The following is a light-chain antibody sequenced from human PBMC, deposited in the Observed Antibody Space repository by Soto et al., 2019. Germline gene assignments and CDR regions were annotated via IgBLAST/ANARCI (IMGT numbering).Light chain of an antibody. CDR2: EVS. CDR1: SSDVGGYNY. J-gene: IGLJ2*01. Sequence: QSALTQPASVSGSPGQSITISCTGTSSDVGGYNYVSWYQQHPGKAPKLMIYEVSNRPSGVSNRFSGSKSGNTASLTISGLQAKDEADFYCSSYTSSSPHVVFGGGTKLTVL. CDR3: SSYTSSSPHVV. V-gene: IGLV2-14*01.